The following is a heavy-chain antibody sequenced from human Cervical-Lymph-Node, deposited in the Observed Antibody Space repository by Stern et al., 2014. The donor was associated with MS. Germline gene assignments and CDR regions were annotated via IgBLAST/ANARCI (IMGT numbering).Heavy chain of an antibody. CDR1: GGSITNRDY. CDR3: ARGVTAVTNYVPNWCFDL. CDR2: VYYSGIT. D-gene: IGHD4-11*01. V-gene: IGHV4-39*02. Sequence: QVQLQESGPGLVKPSETLSLTCTVSGGSITNRDYWGWIRQSPGKGLEWIGSVYYSGITYYRPSLKSRATISLDTFRNQFFRRLTSVTATDTAVYFCARGVTAVTNYVPNWCFDLWGRGTLVTVSS. J-gene: IGHJ2*01.